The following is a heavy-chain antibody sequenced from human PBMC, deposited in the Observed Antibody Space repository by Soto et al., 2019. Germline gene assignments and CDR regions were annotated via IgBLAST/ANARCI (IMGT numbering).Heavy chain of an antibody. CDR1: GGSISSGGYS. Sequence: SETLSLTCAVSGGSISSGGYSWSWIRQPPGKGLEWIGYIYHSGSTYYNPSLKSRVTISVDRSKNQFSLKLSSVPAADTAVYYCARAVTRRFDYWGQGTLVTVSS. CDR3: ARAVTRRFDY. J-gene: IGHJ4*02. D-gene: IGHD4-4*01. V-gene: IGHV4-30-2*01. CDR2: IYHSGST.